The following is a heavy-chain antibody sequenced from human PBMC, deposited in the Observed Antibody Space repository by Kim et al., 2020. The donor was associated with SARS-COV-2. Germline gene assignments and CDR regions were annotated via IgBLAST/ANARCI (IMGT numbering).Heavy chain of an antibody. V-gene: IGHV3-74*01. J-gene: IGHJ4*02. CDR2: INDNGRGT. Sequence: GGSLRLSCAASGFSLRSYWMHWVRQAPGKGLVWVARINDNGRGTRYADSVQGRFAISRDSAKNTMYLQMNSLTAEDTAVYYCGRAHGLAEVDSWGQGTLVIVSS. D-gene: IGHD6-13*01. CDR3: GRAHGLAEVDS. CDR1: GFSLRSYW.